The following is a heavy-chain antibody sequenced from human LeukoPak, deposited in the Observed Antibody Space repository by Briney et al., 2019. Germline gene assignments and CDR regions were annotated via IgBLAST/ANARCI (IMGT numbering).Heavy chain of an antibody. D-gene: IGHD6-6*01. J-gene: IGHJ4*02. CDR2: IIPILGIA. V-gene: IGHV1-69*04. CDR3: ARDRGGYSSSSERY. Sequence: SVKVSCKASGGTFSSYASSWVRQAPGQGLEWMGRIIPILGIANYAQKFQGRVTITADKSTSTAYMELSSLRSEDTAVYYCARDRGGYSSSSERYWGQGTLVTVSS. CDR1: GGTFSSYA.